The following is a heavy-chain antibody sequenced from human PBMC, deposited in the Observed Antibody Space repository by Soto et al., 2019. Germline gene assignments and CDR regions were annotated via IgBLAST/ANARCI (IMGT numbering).Heavy chain of an antibody. CDR2: IFWDDDK. CDR3: AHFSLEFHLILSHYWFDY. CDR1: GFSLSTSGVG. J-gene: IGHJ4*02. V-gene: IGHV2-5*02. D-gene: IGHD1-1*01. Sequence: QITLKESGPALVEPTQTLTLTCTFSGFSLSTSGVGVGWIRQPPGKALEWLALIFWDDDKRYSPSLKSRLSIIKDTSKNQVVLTMTNMDPVDTATYYCAHFSLEFHLILSHYWFDYWGQGTLVTVSS.